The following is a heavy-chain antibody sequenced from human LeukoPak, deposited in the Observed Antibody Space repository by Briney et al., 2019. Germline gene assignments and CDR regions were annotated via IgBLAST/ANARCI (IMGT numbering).Heavy chain of an antibody. V-gene: IGHV1-18*03. D-gene: IGHD3-10*01. Sequence: ASVKVSCKASGYSFTSYGVSWVRQAPGQGLEWMGWISAYNGNTNYAQKLQGRVTMTTDTSTSTAYMELRSLRSDDMAVYYCARRPLWFGELLDWFDPWGQGTLVTVSS. CDR2: ISAYNGNT. CDR1: GYSFTSYG. CDR3: ARRPLWFGELLDWFDP. J-gene: IGHJ5*02.